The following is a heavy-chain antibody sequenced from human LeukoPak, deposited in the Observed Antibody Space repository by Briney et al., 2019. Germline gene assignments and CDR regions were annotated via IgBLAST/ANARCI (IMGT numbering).Heavy chain of an antibody. CDR3: ARGHLWFGELSWWFDP. D-gene: IGHD3-10*01. CDR1: GYTFTGYY. CDR2: INPNSGGT. V-gene: IGHV1-2*02. J-gene: IGHJ5*02. Sequence: ASVKVSCKASGYTFTGYYMHWVRQAPGQGLEWMGWINPNSGGTNYAQKFQGRVTMTRDTSISTAYMELSRLRSDDTAVYYCARGHLWFGELSWWFDPWGQGTLVTVSS.